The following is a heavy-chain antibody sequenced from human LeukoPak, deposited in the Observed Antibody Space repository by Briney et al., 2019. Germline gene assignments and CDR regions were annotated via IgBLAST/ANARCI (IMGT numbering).Heavy chain of an antibody. J-gene: IGHJ4*02. CDR3: ARGGGVTATDY. V-gene: IGHV4-31*03. D-gene: IGHD2-21*02. CDR2: IYYSGST. CDR1: GGSISSGGYS. Sequence: SQTLSLTCTVSGGSISSGGYSWSWIRQHPGKGLEWIGYIYYSGSTYYNPSLKSRVTISVDTSKNQFSLKLSSVTAADTAVYYCARGGGVTATDYWGQGTLVTVSS.